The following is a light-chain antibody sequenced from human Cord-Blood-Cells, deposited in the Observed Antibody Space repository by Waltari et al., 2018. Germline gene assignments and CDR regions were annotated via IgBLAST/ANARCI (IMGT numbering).Light chain of an antibody. V-gene: IGLV2-23*02. CDR3: CSYAGSSTVV. CDR1: SSDVGRYNL. CDR2: EVS. Sequence: QSALTQPASVSGSPGQSITIPCPGTSSDVGRYNLVSWYQQHPGKAPKLMFYEVSKRPSGVSNRFSGSKSGNTASLTISGLQAEDEADYYCCSYAGSSTVVFGGGTKLTVL. J-gene: IGLJ2*01.